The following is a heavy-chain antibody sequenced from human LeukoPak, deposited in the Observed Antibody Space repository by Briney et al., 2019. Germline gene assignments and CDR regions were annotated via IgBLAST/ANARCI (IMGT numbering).Heavy chain of an antibody. Sequence: GASVKVSCKVSGYTLTELSMRWVRQAPGKGLEWMGGFDPEDGETIYAQKFQGRVTMTEDTSTDTAYMELSSLRSEDTAVYYCATKVQYDILTGYYPDYWGQGTLVTVSS. D-gene: IGHD3-9*01. V-gene: IGHV1-24*01. J-gene: IGHJ4*02. CDR1: GYTLTELS. CDR3: ATKVQYDILTGYYPDY. CDR2: FDPEDGET.